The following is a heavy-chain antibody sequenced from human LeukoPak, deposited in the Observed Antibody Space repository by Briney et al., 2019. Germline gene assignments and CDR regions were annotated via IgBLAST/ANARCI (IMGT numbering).Heavy chain of an antibody. J-gene: IGHJ4*02. V-gene: IGHV3-74*01. CDR1: GFTFSSYW. D-gene: IGHD4-11*01. Sequence: PGGSLRLSCEASGFTFSSYWMHWVRQAPGKGLVWISRINVDGGTTDYADSVRGRFTISRDNAKNTLYLQMNNLRAEDTAVYYCARDMTRPLDYWGQGTLVTASS. CDR3: ARDMTRPLDY. CDR2: INVDGGTT.